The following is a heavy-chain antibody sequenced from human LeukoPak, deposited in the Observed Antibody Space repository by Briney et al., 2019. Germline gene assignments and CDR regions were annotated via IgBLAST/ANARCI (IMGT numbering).Heavy chain of an antibody. CDR3: ARLYGSGSSLYFDY. V-gene: IGHV4-61*02. CDR2: IYTSGST. J-gene: IGHJ4*02. D-gene: IGHD3-10*01. Sequence: SETLSLTCTVSGGSISSGSHYWSWIRQPAGKGLEWIGRIYTSGSTNYNPSLKSRVTISVDTSKNQFSLKLSSVTAADTAVYYCARLYGSGSSLYFDYWGQGTLVTVSS. CDR1: GGSISSGSHY.